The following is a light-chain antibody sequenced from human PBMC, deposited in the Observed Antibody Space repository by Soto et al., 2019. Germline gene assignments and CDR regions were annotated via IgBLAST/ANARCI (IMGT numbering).Light chain of an antibody. CDR2: DVS. J-gene: IGLJ2*01. V-gene: IGLV2-14*01. CDR1: SSDVGGYNY. Sequence: QSVLTQPASVSGSPGQSITISCTGTSSDVGGYNYVSWYQQHPGKAPKLMIYDVSNRPSGVSNRFSGSKSGNTASLTISGLQAEDEAAYYCSSYTSSSTLVFGGGPKLTVL. CDR3: SSYTSSSTLV.